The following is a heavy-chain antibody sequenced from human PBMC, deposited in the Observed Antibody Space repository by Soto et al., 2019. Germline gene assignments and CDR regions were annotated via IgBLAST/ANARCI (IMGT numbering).Heavy chain of an antibody. V-gene: IGHV3-11*05. D-gene: IGHD6-13*01. CDR2: ISHSSSYT. Sequence: QVQLVESGGGLVKPGGSLRLSCAASGFIFSAYYMSWIRQAPGKGLEWVSYISHSSSYTNYADSVKGRCTISRDNAKNSVYLQMNSLRAEYTALYYCATFNSSSWKDWYFELWGRGTLVTVSS. J-gene: IGHJ2*01. CDR3: ATFNSSSWKDWYFEL. CDR1: GFIFSAYY.